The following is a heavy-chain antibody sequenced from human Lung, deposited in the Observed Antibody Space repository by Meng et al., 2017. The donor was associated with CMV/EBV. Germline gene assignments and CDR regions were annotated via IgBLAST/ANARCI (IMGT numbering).Heavy chain of an antibody. Sequence: SXTXSLXCVISGGSISGSDWRSWVRQPPGKGLEWIGQIYPSGETNYNPSLESRVTMSVDKSKNQFSLRLTSVTAADTAVCFCAREDYKSTSCPTLYYYYGMDVWXQGTTVTVSS. V-gene: IGHV4-4*02. CDR2: IYPSGET. CDR3: AREDYKSTSCPTLYYYYGMDV. J-gene: IGHJ6*02. CDR1: GGSISGSDW. D-gene: IGHD2-2*01.